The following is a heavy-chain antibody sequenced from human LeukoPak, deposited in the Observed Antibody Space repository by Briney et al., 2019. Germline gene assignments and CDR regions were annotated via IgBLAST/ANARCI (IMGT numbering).Heavy chain of an antibody. V-gene: IGHV4-4*07. CDR1: GGSISSYY. Sequence: SETLSLTCTVSGGSISSYYWSWIRQPAGKGLEWIGRIYTSGSTNYNPSLKSRVTMSVDTSKNQFSLKLSSVTAADTAVYYCARDATWNYADNWFDPWGQGTLVTVSS. D-gene: IGHD1-7*01. CDR2: IYTSGST. J-gene: IGHJ5*02. CDR3: ARDATWNYADNWFDP.